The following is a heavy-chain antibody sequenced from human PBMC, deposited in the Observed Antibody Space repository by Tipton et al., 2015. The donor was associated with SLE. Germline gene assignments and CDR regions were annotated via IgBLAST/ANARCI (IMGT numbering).Heavy chain of an antibody. V-gene: IGHV3-66*03. Sequence: GSLRLSCAASGFTVSSNYMSWVRQAPGKGLELVSVIYSPGSTYYADSVKGRFTISRDNSKNTLYLQLGSLRGDDTAVYYCVRETLSGGLAFDLWGQGTMVTVSS. CDR2: IYSPGST. D-gene: IGHD3-3*01. CDR1: GFTVSSNY. J-gene: IGHJ3*01. CDR3: VRETLSGGLAFDL.